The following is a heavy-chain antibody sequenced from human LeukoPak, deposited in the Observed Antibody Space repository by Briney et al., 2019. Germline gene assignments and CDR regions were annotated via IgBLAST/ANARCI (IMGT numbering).Heavy chain of an antibody. D-gene: IGHD3-10*01. CDR1: GFTFSSYA. CDR3: ARDPGDY. Sequence: GGSLRLSCAASGFTFSSYAMSWVRQAPGKGLEWVASIKQDGNDKFYVDSVKGRFTISRDNAKNSLYLQMNSLRAEDTAVYYCARDPGDYWGQGTLVTVSS. J-gene: IGHJ4*02. CDR2: IKQDGNDK. V-gene: IGHV3-7*01.